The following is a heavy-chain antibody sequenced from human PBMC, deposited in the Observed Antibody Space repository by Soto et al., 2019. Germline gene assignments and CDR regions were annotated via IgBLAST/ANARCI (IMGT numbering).Heavy chain of an antibody. CDR2: IYYSGTT. CDR1: GGSISSGGYY. Sequence: QVQLQESGPGLVKPSQTLSLTCTVSGGSISSGGYYWSWIRQHPGKGLEYIGYIYYSGTTYYNPSLKSRVTISVDTSKHQFSLNLSSVTAADTAVYYCARESGGYGVGYFDYWGQGTLVTVSS. J-gene: IGHJ4*02. V-gene: IGHV4-31*03. CDR3: ARESGGYGVGYFDY. D-gene: IGHD5-12*01.